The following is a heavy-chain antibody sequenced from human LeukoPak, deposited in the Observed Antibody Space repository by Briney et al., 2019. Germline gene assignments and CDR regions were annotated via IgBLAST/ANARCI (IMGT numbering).Heavy chain of an antibody. V-gene: IGHV1-69*05. D-gene: IGHD3-22*01. Sequence: GASVKVSCKASGGTFSSYAISWVRQAPGQGLEWMGRIIPIFGTANYAQKFQGRVTITTDESTSIAYMELSSLRSEDTAVYYCARAPYYYDSSGYDDYWGQGTLVTVSS. CDR2: IIPIFGTA. J-gene: IGHJ4*02. CDR3: ARAPYYYDSSGYDDY. CDR1: GGTFSSYA.